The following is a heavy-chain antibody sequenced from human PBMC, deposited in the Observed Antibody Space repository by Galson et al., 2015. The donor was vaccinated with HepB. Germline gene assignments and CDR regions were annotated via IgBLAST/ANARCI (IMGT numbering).Heavy chain of an antibody. J-gene: IGHJ4*02. V-gene: IGHV4-39*01. D-gene: IGHD3-22*01. CDR2: IYYSGST. CDR3: ARNRLPYYYDSSGYYSLARRGYYFDY. Sequence: EWIGSIYYSGSTYYNPSLKSRVTISVDTSKNQFSLKLSSVTAADTAVYYCARNRLPYYYDSSGYYSLARRGYYFDYWGQGTLVTVSS.